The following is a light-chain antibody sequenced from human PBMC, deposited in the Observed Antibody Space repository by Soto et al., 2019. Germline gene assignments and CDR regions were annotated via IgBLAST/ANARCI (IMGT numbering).Light chain of an antibody. V-gene: IGKV1-39*01. Sequence: DIQMTQSPSSLSASVGDRVTITCRASQSISSYLNWYQQKPGKAPKLLIYAASSLQSGVPSRFSGSGSGTAFTLTISSLQPEDFATYYCQQSDSTPRAFGQGTKLEIK. CDR3: QQSDSTPRA. CDR1: QSISSY. J-gene: IGKJ2*01. CDR2: AAS.